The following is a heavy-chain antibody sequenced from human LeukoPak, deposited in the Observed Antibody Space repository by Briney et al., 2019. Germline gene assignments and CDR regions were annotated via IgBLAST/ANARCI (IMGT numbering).Heavy chain of an antibody. CDR3: PKPRGVLLWFGELYNDVFDI. V-gene: IGHV3-23*01. J-gene: IGHJ3*02. D-gene: IGHD3-10*01. CDR2: ISGIGGST. Sequence: GGSLRLSWAAAGLTVSSYAMNSVRQAGGERLGWEAIISGIGGSTSYADSVKGRSPIPRDNPKNPLYLQMTSLRAQATAVYYCPKPRGVLLWFGELYNDVFDIWGQGTMVTVSS. CDR1: GLTVSSYA.